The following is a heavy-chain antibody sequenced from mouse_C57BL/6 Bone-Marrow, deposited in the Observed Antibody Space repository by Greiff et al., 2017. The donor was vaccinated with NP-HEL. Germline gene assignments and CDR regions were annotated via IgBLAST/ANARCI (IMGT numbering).Heavy chain of an antibody. J-gene: IGHJ4*01. CDR3: AREGRGDYAMDY. V-gene: IGHV1-81*01. CDR2: IYPRSGNT. Sequence: VQGVESGAELARPGASVKLSCKASGYTFTSYGISWVKQRTGQGLEWIGEIYPRSGNTYYNEKFKGKATLTADKSSSTAYMELRSLTSEDSAVYFCAREGRGDYAMDYWGQGTSVTVSS. CDR1: GYTFTSYG.